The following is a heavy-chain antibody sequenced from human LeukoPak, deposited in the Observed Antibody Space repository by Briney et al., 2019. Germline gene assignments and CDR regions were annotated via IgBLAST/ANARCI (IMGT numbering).Heavy chain of an antibody. J-gene: IGHJ6*03. CDR2: VDHTGST. CDR1: GGSISSGGYS. D-gene: IGHD4-11*01. V-gene: IGHV4-61*03. Sequence: SETLSLTCAVSGGSISSGGYSWSWIRQPPGKGLEWIGYVDHTGSTKFNPSLNGRASISRDTSKNLFSLRLRSVTAADTAVYFCARGRVSSSTWYSTYYYYFYMDVWGKGTTVTVSS. CDR3: ARGRVSSSTWYSTYYYYFYMDV.